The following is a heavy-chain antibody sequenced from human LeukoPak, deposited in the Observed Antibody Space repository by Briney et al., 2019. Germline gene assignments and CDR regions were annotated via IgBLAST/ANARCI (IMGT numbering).Heavy chain of an antibody. CDR2: IRSKAYGGTT. J-gene: IGHJ3*02. Sequence: GGSLRLSCTASGLTFGDYAMSWFRQAPGKGLEWVGFIRSKAYGGTTEYAASVKGRFTISRDDSKSIAYLQMNSLKTEDTAVYYCTRDLPALAYCGGDCYSSDAFDIWGQGTMVTVSS. CDR1: GLTFGDYA. D-gene: IGHD2-21*02. CDR3: TRDLPALAYCGGDCYSSDAFDI. V-gene: IGHV3-49*03.